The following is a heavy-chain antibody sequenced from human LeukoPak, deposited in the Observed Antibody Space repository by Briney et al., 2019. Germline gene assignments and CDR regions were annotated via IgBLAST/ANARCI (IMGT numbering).Heavy chain of an antibody. CDR1: GFTFSTYS. V-gene: IGHV3-66*01. CDR2: IYRSGST. Sequence: QPGRSLRLSCAASGFTFSTYSMNWVRQAPGKGLEWVSVIYRSGSTYYADSVKGRFTISRDHSKNTLYLQMNSLRAEDTAVYYCARVSGYSGYDTLDYWGQGTLVTVSS. J-gene: IGHJ4*02. CDR3: ARVSGYSGYDTLDY. D-gene: IGHD5-12*01.